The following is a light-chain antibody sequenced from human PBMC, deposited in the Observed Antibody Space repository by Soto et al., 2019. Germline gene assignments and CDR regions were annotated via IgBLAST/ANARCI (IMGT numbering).Light chain of an antibody. J-gene: IGKJ1*01. Sequence: DIKMTQSPSTLSASVGDRVTITCRASQSISNWLAWYQQKPGNAPKLLISDASNLVSGVPSRFSGSGSGTEFTLTISSLQPDDFATYYCQQYNTYSPWTVGQGTKVDIK. CDR2: DAS. V-gene: IGKV1-5*01. CDR1: QSISNW. CDR3: QQYNTYSPWT.